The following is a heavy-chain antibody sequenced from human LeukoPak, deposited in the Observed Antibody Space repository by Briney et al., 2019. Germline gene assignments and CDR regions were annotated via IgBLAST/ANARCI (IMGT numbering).Heavy chain of an antibody. CDR2: IIPMFGIV. CDR1: GGTFSDYA. CDR3: AREWATVVTPEDHDAFDI. Sequence: ASVKVSCKASGGTFSDYALTWVRQAPGQGLEWMGGIIPMFGIVKYAQKFQGRVTITTDESTSTAYMDLSSLRSEDTAVYFCAREWATVVTPEDHDAFDIWGQGTMVTVSS. D-gene: IGHD1-26*01. V-gene: IGHV1-69*05. J-gene: IGHJ3*02.